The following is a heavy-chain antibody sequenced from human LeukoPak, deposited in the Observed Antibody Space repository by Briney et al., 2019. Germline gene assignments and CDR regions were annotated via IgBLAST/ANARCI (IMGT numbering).Heavy chain of an antibody. CDR3: AKGRRELLFIHNWFDP. CDR1: GFTFSSYG. J-gene: IGHJ5*02. D-gene: IGHD1-26*01. Sequence: PGGSLRLSCAASGFTFSSYGMYWVRQAPGKGLEWVAFIRYDGSNKYYADSVKGRFTVSRDNSKNTLYLQMKSLRAEDTAVYYCAKGRRELLFIHNWFDPWGQGTLVTVSS. V-gene: IGHV3-30*02. CDR2: IRYDGSNK.